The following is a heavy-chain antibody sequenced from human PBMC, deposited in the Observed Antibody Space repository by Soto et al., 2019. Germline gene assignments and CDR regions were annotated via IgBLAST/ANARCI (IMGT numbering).Heavy chain of an antibody. CDR1: TSTFSNYA. CDR3: AKRSPYSSGWYSPIFDY. J-gene: IGHJ4*02. V-gene: IGHV3-23*01. CDR2: ISGSGSST. D-gene: IGHD6-13*01. Sequence: GGSLRLSCAASTSTFSNYAMTWVRQAPGKGLEWVSAISGSGSSTHYADSVKGRSFISRDNSKNSLSLRMNRLRDEDTAVYFCAKRSPYSSGWYSPIFDYWGQGAMVTVSS.